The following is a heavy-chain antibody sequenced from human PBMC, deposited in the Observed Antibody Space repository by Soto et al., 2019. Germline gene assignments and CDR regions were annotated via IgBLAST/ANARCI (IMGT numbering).Heavy chain of an antibody. CDR1: GFSLSGYC. Sequence: PGGSLRLSCEVSGFSLSGYCMHWVRQAPGKGLEWVAVIWYDGSNKYYADSVKGRFTISRDNSKNMLYLQMNSLRAEDTAVYYCARAVGPFDYWGQGTLVTVSS. CDR2: IWYDGSNK. J-gene: IGHJ4*02. CDR3: ARAVGPFDY. V-gene: IGHV3-33*01.